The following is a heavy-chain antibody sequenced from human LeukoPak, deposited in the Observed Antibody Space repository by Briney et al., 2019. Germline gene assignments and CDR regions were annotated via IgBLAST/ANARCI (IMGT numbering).Heavy chain of an antibody. Sequence: PSETLSLTCTGSGGSISSYYWSWIRQPPGKGLEWIGYIYYSGSTNYNPSLKSRVTISVDTSKNQFSLKLSSVTAADTAVYYCARGYYDILTGYYANWFDPWGQGTLVTVSS. D-gene: IGHD3-9*01. CDR1: GGSISSYY. V-gene: IGHV4-59*01. J-gene: IGHJ5*02. CDR2: IYYSGST. CDR3: ARGYYDILTGYYANWFDP.